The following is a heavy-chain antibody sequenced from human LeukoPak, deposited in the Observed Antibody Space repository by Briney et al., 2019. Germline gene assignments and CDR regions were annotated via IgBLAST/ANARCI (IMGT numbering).Heavy chain of an antibody. CDR3: ARVALKRGYFDY. J-gene: IGHJ4*02. Sequence: SETLSLTCTVSSGSISTSNYYWGWVRQPLGKALEWIGNIFYSGSTYYSPSLKSRVTISLDTSRNQFSLKLNSVTAADTAVYYCARVALKRGYFDYWGQGTLVTVSS. CDR1: SGSISTSNYY. V-gene: IGHV4-39*07. CDR2: IFYSGST.